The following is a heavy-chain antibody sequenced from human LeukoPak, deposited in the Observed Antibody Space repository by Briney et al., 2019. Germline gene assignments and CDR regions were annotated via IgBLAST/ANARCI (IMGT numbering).Heavy chain of an antibody. D-gene: IGHD1-26*01. J-gene: IGHJ4*02. CDR3: ARGGRGGSNHFDY. Sequence: ASVKVSCKASGYTFTGYYMHWVRQAPGQGLEWMGWISGYNGNTKYGQDFQGRVTMTTDTSTTTAYMELRSLRSADTAVYYCARGGRGGSNHFDYWGQGTPVTVSS. CDR1: GYTFTGYY. CDR2: ISGYNGNT. V-gene: IGHV1-18*04.